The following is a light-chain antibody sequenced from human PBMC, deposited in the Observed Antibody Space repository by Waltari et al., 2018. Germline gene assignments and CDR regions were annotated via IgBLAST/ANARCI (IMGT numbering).Light chain of an antibody. CDR2: ATS. CDR3: LQDYNYPYT. CDR1: QGIRND. V-gene: IGKV1-6*01. Sequence: AIQMTLSPSSLSASVGDRVTITCRASQGIRNDLAWYQQKPGKAPKLLIYATSTLSSGVPSRFSGSGSGTDFTLTISSLQPEDFATYYCLQDYNYPYTFGQGTKLEIK. J-gene: IGKJ2*01.